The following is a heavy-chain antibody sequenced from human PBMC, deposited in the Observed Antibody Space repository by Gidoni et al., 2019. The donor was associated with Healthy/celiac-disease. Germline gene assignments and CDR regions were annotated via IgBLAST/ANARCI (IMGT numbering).Heavy chain of an antibody. J-gene: IGHJ6*02. V-gene: IGHV2-70*01. D-gene: IGHD5-18*01. Sequence: QVTLRESGPALVKPTQTLTLTCTFSGFSLSTRGMCVSWIRQPPGKALEWLALIDWDDDKYYSTSLKTRLTISKDTSKNQVVLTMTNMDPVDTATYYCARIRFEEYSYGSHGMDVWGQGTTVTVSS. CDR3: ARIRFEEYSYGSHGMDV. CDR2: IDWDDDK. CDR1: GFSLSTRGMC.